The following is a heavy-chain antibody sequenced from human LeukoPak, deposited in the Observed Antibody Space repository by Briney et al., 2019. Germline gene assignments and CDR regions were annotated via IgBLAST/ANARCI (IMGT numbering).Heavy chain of an antibody. V-gene: IGHV4-59*01. J-gene: IGHJ4*02. Sequence: PSETLSLTCTVSGGSISSYYWSWIRQPPGKGLEWIGYIYYSGSTNYNPSLKGRVTISVDTSKNQFSLKLSSVTAADTAVYYCAREGHYYDSSGSSYYFDYWGQGTLVTVSS. CDR1: GGSISSYY. D-gene: IGHD3-22*01. CDR3: AREGHYYDSSGSSYYFDY. CDR2: IYYSGST.